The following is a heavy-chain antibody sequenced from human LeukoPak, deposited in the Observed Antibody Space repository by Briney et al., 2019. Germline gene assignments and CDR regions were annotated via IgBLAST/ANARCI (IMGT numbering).Heavy chain of an antibody. CDR3: ATGYWYFDL. V-gene: IGHV1-8*02. Sequence: GASVKVSCKASGYTFTSYYMHWVRQAPGQGLEWMGWMNPNSGNTGYAQKFQGRVTMTRNTSISTAYMELSSLRSVDTAVYYCATGYWYFDLWGRGTLVTVSS. J-gene: IGHJ2*01. CDR2: MNPNSGNT. CDR1: GYTFTSYY.